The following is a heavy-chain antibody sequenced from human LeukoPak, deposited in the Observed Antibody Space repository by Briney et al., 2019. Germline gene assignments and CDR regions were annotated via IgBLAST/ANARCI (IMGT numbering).Heavy chain of an antibody. D-gene: IGHD6-13*01. V-gene: IGHV4-59*01. CDR1: GGSIRSYY. CDR3: ARHSGHSSTNDAFDV. CDR2: MYSGGTT. J-gene: IGHJ3*01. Sequence: SETLSLTCTVSGGSIRSYYWSWIRQPPGKGLDWIGYMYSGGTTNYSPSLKSRVTISEDMSKNQFSLKLTSVTAADTAVYYCARHSGHSSTNDAFDVWGQGTMVIVSS.